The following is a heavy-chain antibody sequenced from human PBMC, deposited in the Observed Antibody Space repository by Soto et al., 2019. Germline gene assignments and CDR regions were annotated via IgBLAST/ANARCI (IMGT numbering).Heavy chain of an antibody. D-gene: IGHD4-17*01. J-gene: IGHJ5*02. V-gene: IGHV1-69*13. CDR1: GGTFSSYA. Sequence: ASVKVSCTASGGTFSSYAISWVRQAPGQGLEWMGGIIPIFGTANYAQKFQGRVTITADESTSTAYMELSSLRSEDTAVYYCASSLVLAVTTAWFDPWGQGTLVTVSS. CDR2: IIPIFGTA. CDR3: ASSLVLAVTTAWFDP.